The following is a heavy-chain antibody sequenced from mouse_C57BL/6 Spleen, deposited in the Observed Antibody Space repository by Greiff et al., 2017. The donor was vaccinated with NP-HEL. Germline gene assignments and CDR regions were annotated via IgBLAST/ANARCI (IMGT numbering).Heavy chain of an antibody. V-gene: IGHV7-1*01. CDR3: ARDAGSSPFDY. Sequence: EVHLVESGGGLVQSGRSLRLSCATSGFTFSDFYMEWVRQAPGKGLEWIAASRNKANDYTTEYSASVKGRFIVSRDTSQSILYLQMNALRAEDTAIYYCARDAGSSPFDYWGQGTTLTVSS. CDR2: SRNKANDYTT. D-gene: IGHD1-1*01. CDR1: GFTFSDFY. J-gene: IGHJ2*01.